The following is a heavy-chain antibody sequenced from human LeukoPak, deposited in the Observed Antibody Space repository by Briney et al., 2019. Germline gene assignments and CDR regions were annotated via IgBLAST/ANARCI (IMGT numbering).Heavy chain of an antibody. CDR3: AREADRYGMDV. CDR2: ISSGSSYI. CDR1: GFTFSSYT. J-gene: IGHJ6*02. Sequence: GGSLRLSCAASGFTFSSYTMNWVRQAPGKGLEWVSSISSGSSYIYYADSVKGRFTISRDNAKNSLYLQMHSLRAEDTAVYCCAREADRYGMDVWGQGTTVTVSS. V-gene: IGHV3-21*01.